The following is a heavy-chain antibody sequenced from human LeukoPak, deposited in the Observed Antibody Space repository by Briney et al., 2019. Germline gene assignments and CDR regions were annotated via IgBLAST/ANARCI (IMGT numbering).Heavy chain of an antibody. Sequence: PSETLSLTCTVSGGSISSSSYYWGWIRQPPGKGLEWIGSIYYSGSTYYNPSLESRVTISVDTSKNQFSLKLSSVTAADAAVCYCARHPPVDTAMVDYFDYWGQGTLVTVSS. V-gene: IGHV4-39*01. CDR3: ARHPPVDTAMVDYFDY. CDR1: GGSISSSSYY. D-gene: IGHD5-18*01. J-gene: IGHJ4*02. CDR2: IYYSGST.